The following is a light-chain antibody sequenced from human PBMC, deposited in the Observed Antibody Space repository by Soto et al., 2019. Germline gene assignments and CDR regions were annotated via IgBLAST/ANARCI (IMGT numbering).Light chain of an antibody. CDR3: CSYAGRSTWV. Sequence: QSALTQPASVSGSPRQSITTSCTGTSSDVGSYNLVSWYQQHPGKAPKLMIYEVSKRPSGVSNRFSGSKSGNTASLTISGLQAEDEADYYCCSYAGRSTWVFGIGTKVTVL. CDR1: SSDVGSYNL. J-gene: IGLJ1*01. CDR2: EVS. V-gene: IGLV2-23*02.